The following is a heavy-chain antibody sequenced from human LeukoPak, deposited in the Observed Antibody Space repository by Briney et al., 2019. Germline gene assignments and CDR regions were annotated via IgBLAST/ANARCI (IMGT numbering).Heavy chain of an antibody. CDR1: GYTFTSYG. J-gene: IGHJ4*02. D-gene: IGHD3-22*01. V-gene: IGHV1-18*01. CDR3: ARGFYYDSSGYFLSKYAPKNFDY. CDR2: ISAYNGNT. Sequence: ASVKVSCKASGYTFTSYGISWVRQAPGQGLEWMGWISAYNGNTNYAQKLQGRVTMTTDTSTSTAYMELRSLRSDDTAVYYCARGFYYDSSGYFLSKYAPKNFDYWGQGTLVTVSS.